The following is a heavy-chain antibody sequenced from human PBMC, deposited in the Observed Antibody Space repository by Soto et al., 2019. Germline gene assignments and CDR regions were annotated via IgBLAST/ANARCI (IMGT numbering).Heavy chain of an antibody. Sequence: GASVKVSCKASGYTFTSYGISWVRQAPGQGLEWMGWISAYNGNTNYAQKLQGRVTMTTDTSTSTAYMELRSLRSDDTAVYYCARVHYSSGWLGWFDPWGQGTLVTVSS. CDR3: ARVHYSSGWLGWFDP. CDR2: ISAYNGNT. D-gene: IGHD6-19*01. CDR1: GYTFTSYG. V-gene: IGHV1-18*01. J-gene: IGHJ5*02.